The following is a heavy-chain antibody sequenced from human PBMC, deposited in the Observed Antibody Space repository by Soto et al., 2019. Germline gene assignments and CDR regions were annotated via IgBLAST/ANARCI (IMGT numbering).Heavy chain of an antibody. D-gene: IGHD3-10*01. CDR1: GGSISSGGYY. J-gene: IGHJ4*02. CDR3: ARTAWFGEFPSVYYFDY. CDR2: IYYSGST. V-gene: IGHV4-31*03. Sequence: PSETLSRTCTVSGGSISSGGYYWSWIRQHPGKGPEWIGYIYYSGSTYYNPSLKSRVTISVDTSKNQFSLKLSSVTAADTAVYYFARTAWFGEFPSVYYFDYWGQGTLVTVSS.